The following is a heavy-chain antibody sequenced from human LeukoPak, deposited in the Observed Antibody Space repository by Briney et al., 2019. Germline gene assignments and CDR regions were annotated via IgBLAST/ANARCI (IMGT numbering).Heavy chain of an antibody. Sequence: SETLSLTCTVSGGSISSGGYYWSWIRQLPGKGLEWIGYIYYSGSTYYNPSLKSRVTISVDTSKNQFSLKLSSVTAADTAVYYCARGAREVRRYGMDVWGKGTTVTVSP. CDR1: GGSISSGGYY. D-gene: IGHD3-10*01. V-gene: IGHV4-31*03. J-gene: IGHJ6*04. CDR3: ARGAREVRRYGMDV. CDR2: IYYSGST.